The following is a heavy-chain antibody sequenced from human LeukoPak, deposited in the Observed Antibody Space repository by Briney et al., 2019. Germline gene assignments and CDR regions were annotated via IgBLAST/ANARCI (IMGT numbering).Heavy chain of an antibody. CDR1: GFTFSSHW. D-gene: IGHD3-16*01. J-gene: IGHJ6*02. Sequence: GGSLRLSCAASGFTFSSHWMHWVRQAPGKGLVWVSRINSDGSSISYADSVKGRFTISRDNAKNSLYLQMSNLRAEDTAVYFCARGGGLDVWGQGATVTVSS. CDR2: INSDGSSI. CDR3: ARGGGLDV. V-gene: IGHV3-74*01.